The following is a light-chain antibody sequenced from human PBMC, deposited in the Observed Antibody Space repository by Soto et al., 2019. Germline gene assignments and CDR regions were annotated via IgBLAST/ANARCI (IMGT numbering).Light chain of an antibody. V-gene: IGKV3-15*01. CDR3: QKYNNWPPT. CDR2: RAS. J-gene: IGKJ5*01. Sequence: EIVRTQSPAPLSVSPGERASLSGSASWSVSANLAWYQQKPGQAPRLLIYRASTRATGIQDRFSGSRSGTNFPLTISSLQSEDFADYYCQKYNNWPPTVDEGTRMEIK. CDR1: WSVSAN.